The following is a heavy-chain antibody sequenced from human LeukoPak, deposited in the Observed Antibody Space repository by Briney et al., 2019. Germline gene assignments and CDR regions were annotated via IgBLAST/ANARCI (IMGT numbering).Heavy chain of an antibody. CDR3: ARDLVGGDY. Sequence: GGSLRLSCAASGFTFSSHWMSWVRQAPGKGLEWVANIKKDGSEKYYVDAVKGRFTISRDNAKNSLYLQMKSLRAEDTAVYYCARDLVGGDYWGQGTLVTVSS. J-gene: IGHJ4*02. V-gene: IGHV3-7*01. D-gene: IGHD3-16*01. CDR1: GFTFSSHW. CDR2: IKKDGSEK.